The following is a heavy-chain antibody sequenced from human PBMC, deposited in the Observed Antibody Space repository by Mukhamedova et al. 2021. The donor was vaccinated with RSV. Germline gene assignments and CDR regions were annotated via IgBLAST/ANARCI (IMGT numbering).Heavy chain of an antibody. Sequence: GKGLEWMGGFDPEDGETIYAQKFQGRVTMTEDTSTDTAYMELSSLRSEDTAVYYCATDLNRVVAARGYFQHWGQGTLVTVSS. D-gene: IGHD2-15*01. V-gene: IGHV1-24*01. CDR3: ATDLNRVVAARGYFQH. CDR2: FDPEDGET. J-gene: IGHJ1*01.